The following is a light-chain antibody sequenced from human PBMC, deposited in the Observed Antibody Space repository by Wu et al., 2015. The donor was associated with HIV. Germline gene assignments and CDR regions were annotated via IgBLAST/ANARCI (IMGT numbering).Light chain of an antibody. V-gene: IGKV1-39*01. CDR3: QQSYTSPRSAT. Sequence: DIQMTQSPSSLSASVGDRVTITCRASQSIGSYLNWYQQKPGKAPKLLIYAASSLQSGVSSRFSGGGSGTAFTLTISSLHPEDFATYYCQQSYTSPRSATFGQGTKLEIK. CDR1: QSIGSY. CDR2: AAS. J-gene: IGKJ2*01.